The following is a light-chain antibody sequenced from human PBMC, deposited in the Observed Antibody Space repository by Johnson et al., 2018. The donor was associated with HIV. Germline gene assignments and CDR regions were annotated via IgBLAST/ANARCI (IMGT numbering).Light chain of an antibody. V-gene: IGLV1-51*02. Sequence: QSVLTQPPSVSAAPGQKVTISCSGSSSNIGNNYVSWYQQLPGTAPKLLIYENNKRPSGIPDRFSGSKSGTSATLGITGLQTGDEAVYYCGTWDSSLSAHGFGTGTKVTVL. CDR3: GTWDSSLSAHG. CDR1: SSNIGNNY. CDR2: ENN. J-gene: IGLJ1*01.